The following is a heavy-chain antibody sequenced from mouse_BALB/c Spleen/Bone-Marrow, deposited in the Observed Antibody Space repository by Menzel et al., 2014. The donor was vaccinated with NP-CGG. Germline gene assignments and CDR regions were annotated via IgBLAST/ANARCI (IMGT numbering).Heavy chain of an antibody. CDR3: ARRALDAMDY. CDR2: IDPYDSET. D-gene: IGHD2-10*02. J-gene: IGHJ4*01. V-gene: IGHV1-52*01. Sequence: QVQLKDSGAELVRPGTSVKLSCKASGYTFTSYWMSWVKQRPEQGLEWIGRIDPYDSETHYNQKFKDKAILTVDKSSSTAYMQLSSLTSEDSAVYYCARRALDAMDYWGQGTSVTVSS. CDR1: GYTFTSYW.